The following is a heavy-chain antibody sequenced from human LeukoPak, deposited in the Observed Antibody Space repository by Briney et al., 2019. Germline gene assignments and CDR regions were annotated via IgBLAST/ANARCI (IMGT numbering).Heavy chain of an antibody. D-gene: IGHD4-23*01. Sequence: GASLKISCKGSGYSFASYWICWGRQMPGKGLESMGIIYPGDPDTRYSPSLQGKVTISAEKSISTAYLQWCSLKASDTAMYYCARRGDNGGNSGVLGHWGQGTLVTVSS. CDR3: ARRGDNGGNSGVLGH. CDR2: IYPGDPDT. J-gene: IGHJ4*02. V-gene: IGHV5-51*01. CDR1: GYSFASYW.